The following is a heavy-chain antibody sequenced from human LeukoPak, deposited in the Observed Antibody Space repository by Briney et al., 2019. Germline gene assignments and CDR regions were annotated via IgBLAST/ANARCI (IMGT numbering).Heavy chain of an antibody. D-gene: IGHD2/OR15-2a*01. CDR3: ARGGILLWSRGFDF. Sequence: SETLSLTCAVYGGSFSGYYWSWIRQPPGKGLEWIGEINHSGSTNYNPSLKSRVTISVDTSKNQFSLKLSSVTAADTAVYYCARGGILLWSRGFDFWGLGTLVTVSP. V-gene: IGHV4-34*01. CDR2: INHSGST. J-gene: IGHJ4*02. CDR1: GGSFSGYY.